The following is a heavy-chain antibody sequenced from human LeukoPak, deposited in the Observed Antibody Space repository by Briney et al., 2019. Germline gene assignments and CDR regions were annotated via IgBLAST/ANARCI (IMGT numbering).Heavy chain of an antibody. CDR1: GFNFITAA. J-gene: IGHJ3*01. V-gene: IGHV3-23*01. CDR3: VKDIQLST. D-gene: IGHD5-24*01. Sequence: PGGSLRLSCAASGFNFITAAMTWARQAPGKGLECVSLIGSSGGSTYYADSVKGRFTISRDNFNHTLSLQMNSLRVEDTAIYYCVKDIQLSTWGLGTMVTVSS. CDR2: IGSSGGST.